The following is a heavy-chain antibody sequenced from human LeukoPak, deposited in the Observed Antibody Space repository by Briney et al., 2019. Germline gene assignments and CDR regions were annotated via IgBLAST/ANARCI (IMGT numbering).Heavy chain of an antibody. CDR1: GFSFTSYW. CDR2: LGQDGSYQ. V-gene: IGHV3-7*01. J-gene: IGHJ3*01. Sequence: GGSLRLSCAASGFSFTSYWMSWVRQVPGKGLEWVDNLGQDGSYQNSLDSVKGRFTISRDNAKNSLYLQMNNLRAEDTAVYFCARDVGYSFGPKYDAFDLWGQGTLVTVSS. CDR3: ARDVGYSFGPKYDAFDL. D-gene: IGHD5-18*01.